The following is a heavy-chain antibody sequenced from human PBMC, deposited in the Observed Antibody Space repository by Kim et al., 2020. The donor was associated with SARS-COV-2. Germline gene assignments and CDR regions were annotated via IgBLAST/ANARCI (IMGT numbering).Heavy chain of an antibody. CDR3: AREDCSSTSCYLHYYYYMDV. J-gene: IGHJ6*03. Sequence: SETLSLTCAVSGGSISSSNWWSWVRQPPGKGLEWIGEIYHSGSTNYNPSLKSRVTISVDKSKNQFSLKLSSVTAADTAVYYCAREDCSSTSCYLHYYYYMDVWGKGTTVTVSS. D-gene: IGHD2-2*01. V-gene: IGHV4-4*02. CDR2: IYHSGST. CDR1: GGSISSSNW.